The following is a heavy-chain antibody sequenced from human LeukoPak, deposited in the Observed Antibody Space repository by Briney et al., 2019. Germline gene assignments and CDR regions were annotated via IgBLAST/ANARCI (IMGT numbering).Heavy chain of an antibody. Sequence: GGSLRLSCAASGFNLSTYSMNWVRQAPGKGLEWVSSISSSSTFMYFADSVKGRFTISRDHAKNSVYLHMNTVRAEDTAVYYCALHPMTMIVLTIDYWGQGTLVTLST. V-gene: IGHV3-21*01. J-gene: IGHJ4*02. CDR1: GFNLSTYS. CDR3: ALHPMTMIVLTIDY. D-gene: IGHD3-22*01. CDR2: ISSSSTFM.